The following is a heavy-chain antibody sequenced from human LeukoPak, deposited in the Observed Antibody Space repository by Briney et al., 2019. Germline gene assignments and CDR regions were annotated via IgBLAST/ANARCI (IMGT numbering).Heavy chain of an antibody. CDR1: GGSVSRSNYY. J-gene: IGHJ2*01. CDR2: MYYSGST. CDR3: ASEYRSDSYFDL. V-gene: IGHV4-61*01. D-gene: IGHD6-19*01. Sequence: NPSETLSLTCNVSGGSVSRSNYYWTWIRQPPGKGLEWIGYMYYSGSTYYNPSLKSRVTISIDTSKNQFSLKLSSVTAADTAVYYCASEYRSDSYFDLWGRGTLVTVSS.